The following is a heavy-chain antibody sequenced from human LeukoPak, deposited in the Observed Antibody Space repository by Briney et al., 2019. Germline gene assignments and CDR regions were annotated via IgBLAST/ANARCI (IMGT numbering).Heavy chain of an antibody. V-gene: IGHV4-30-4*01. CDR2: INHSGST. J-gene: IGHJ4*02. CDR1: GGSIGSGDYY. D-gene: IGHD3-3*01. Sequence: SQTLSLTCTVSGGSIGSGDYYWSWIRQPPGKGLEWIGEINHSGSTNYNPSLKSRVTISVDTSKNQFSLKLSSVTAADTAVYYCASSTGDSWSGFDYWGQGTLVTVSS. CDR3: ASSTGDSWSGFDY.